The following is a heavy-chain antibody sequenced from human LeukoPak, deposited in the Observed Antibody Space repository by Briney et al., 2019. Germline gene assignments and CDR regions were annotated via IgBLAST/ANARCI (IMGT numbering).Heavy chain of an antibody. Sequence: GGSLRLSCAASGFTFSDYYLTWVRQAPGKGLEWVSYISGSGSTVYYADSVKGRFTVSRGNAKNSLYLQMNSLRAEDTAVYYCARAPLGGNPHFDYWGQGTLVTVSS. CDR1: GFTFSDYY. J-gene: IGHJ4*02. CDR2: ISGSGSTV. D-gene: IGHD4-23*01. CDR3: ARAPLGGNPHFDY. V-gene: IGHV3-11*01.